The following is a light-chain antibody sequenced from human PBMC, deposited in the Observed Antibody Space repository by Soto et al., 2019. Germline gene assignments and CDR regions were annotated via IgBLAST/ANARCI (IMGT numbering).Light chain of an antibody. CDR3: QRYNAFSQT. CDR1: QSLNNW. V-gene: IGKV1-5*01. CDR2: DAS. Sequence: DIQLTQSPSTLSASVGDRVTITCRASQSLNNWVAWFQQKPGKAPKLLIYDASTLQTGVPARFSGSGSGTEFTLTISSLEPDDFATYYCQRYNAFSQTLGQGTRVEIK. J-gene: IGKJ1*01.